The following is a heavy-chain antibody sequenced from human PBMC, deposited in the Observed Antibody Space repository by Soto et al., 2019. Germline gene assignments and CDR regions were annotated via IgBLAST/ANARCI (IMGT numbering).Heavy chain of an antibody. D-gene: IGHD3-3*01. V-gene: IGHV3-30*18. J-gene: IGHJ6*02. CDR1: GFTFSSYG. CDR3: AKEFYDFWSGNYYHCMDV. CDR2: ISYDGSNK. Sequence: GGSLRLSCAASGFTFSSYGMHWVRQAPGKGLEWVAVISYDGSNKYYADSVKGRFTISRDNSKNTLYLQMNSLRAEDTAVYYCAKEFYDFWSGNYYHCMDVWGQGTTVTVSS.